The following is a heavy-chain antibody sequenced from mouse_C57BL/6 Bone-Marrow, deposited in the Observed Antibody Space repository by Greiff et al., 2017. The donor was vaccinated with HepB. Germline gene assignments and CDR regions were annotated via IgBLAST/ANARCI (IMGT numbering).Heavy chain of an antibody. V-gene: IGHV14-2*01. Sequence: EVHLVESGAELVKPGASVKLSCTASGFNIKDYYMHWVKQRTEQGLEWIGRIDPEDGETKYAPKFQGKATITADTSSNTAYLQLSSLTSEDTAVYYCARSDYYGSSYVSYFDYWGQGTTLTVSS. D-gene: IGHD1-1*01. CDR2: IDPEDGET. CDR3: ARSDYYGSSYVSYFDY. CDR1: GFNIKDYY. J-gene: IGHJ2*01.